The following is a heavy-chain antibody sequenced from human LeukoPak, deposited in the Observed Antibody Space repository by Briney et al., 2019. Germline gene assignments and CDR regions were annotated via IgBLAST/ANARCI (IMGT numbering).Heavy chain of an antibody. CDR3: AREGDSSSVGWFDL. Sequence: PSETLSLTCAVYGGSFSGYYWSWIRQPPGKGLEWIGEINHSGSTNYNPSLKSRVTISVDTSKNQFSLKLSSVTAADTAVYYCAREGDSSSVGWFDLWGQGTLVTVSS. V-gene: IGHV4-34*01. J-gene: IGHJ5*02. D-gene: IGHD6-13*01. CDR2: INHSGST. CDR1: GGSFSGYY.